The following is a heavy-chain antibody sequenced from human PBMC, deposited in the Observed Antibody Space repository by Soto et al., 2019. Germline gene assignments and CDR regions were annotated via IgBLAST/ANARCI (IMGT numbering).Heavy chain of an antibody. CDR3: ARGSYCSSTSCSDWSYYYGMDV. Sequence: LRLSCAASGFTFSSYGMHWVRQAPGKGLEWVAVIWYDGSNKYYADSVKGRFTISRDNSKNTLYLQMNSLRAEDTAVYYCARGSYCSSTSCSDWSYYYGMDVWGQGTTVTVSS. CDR1: GFTFSSYG. J-gene: IGHJ6*02. CDR2: IWYDGSNK. V-gene: IGHV3-33*01. D-gene: IGHD2-2*01.